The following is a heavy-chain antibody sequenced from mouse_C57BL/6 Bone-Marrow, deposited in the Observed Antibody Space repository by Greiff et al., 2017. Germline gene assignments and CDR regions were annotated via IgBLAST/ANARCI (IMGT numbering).Heavy chain of an antibody. V-gene: IGHV3-6*01. CDR2: ISYDGSN. CDR3: ARLRSGYYAMDY. CDR1: GYSITSGYY. D-gene: IGHD1-3*01. Sequence: EVQLVESGPGLVKPSQSLSLTCSVTGYSITSGYYWNWIRQFPGNKLEWMGYISYDGSNNYNPSLKNRISITRDTSKNQFFLKLNSVTTEDTATYYCARLRSGYYAMDYWGQGTSVTVSS. J-gene: IGHJ4*01.